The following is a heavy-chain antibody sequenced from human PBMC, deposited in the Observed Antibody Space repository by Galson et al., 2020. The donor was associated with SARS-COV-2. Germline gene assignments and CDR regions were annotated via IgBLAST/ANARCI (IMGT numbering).Heavy chain of an antibody. V-gene: IGHV3-23*01. Sequence: GESLKISCAASGFDFSSYAMTWVRQAPGKGLEWVSRMSARGVDRNYADSVKGRFTISRDNSKNTLYLQINSLRAEDTAVYYCAKEEHTNGYYYFFDYWGQGTLVTVSS. CDR3: AKEEHTNGYYYFFDY. J-gene: IGHJ4*02. CDR2: MSARGVDR. D-gene: IGHD3-22*01. CDR1: GFDFSSYA.